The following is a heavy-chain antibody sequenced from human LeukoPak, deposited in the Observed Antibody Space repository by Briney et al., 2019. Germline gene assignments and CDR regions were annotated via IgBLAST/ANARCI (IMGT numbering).Heavy chain of an antibody. CDR2: IYTSGSTINNPSLKNT. V-gene: IGHV4-61*02. Sequence: PSETLSLTCTVSGGSISSGNYYYSWIRQPAGKGLEWIGRIYTSGSTINNPSLKNTNYNPSLKSRLTMSVDRSKNQFSLKMTSVTAADTAMYYCARDTALWTFDIWGQGTMVTVSS. J-gene: IGHJ3*02. CDR1: GGSISSGNYY. CDR3: ARDTALWTFDI. D-gene: IGHD2-21*02.